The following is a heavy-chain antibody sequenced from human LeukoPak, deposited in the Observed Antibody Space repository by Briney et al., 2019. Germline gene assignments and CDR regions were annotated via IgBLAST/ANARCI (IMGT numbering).Heavy chain of an antibody. CDR1: GFTFSSYA. CDR3: AKDALGIHYYFDY. V-gene: IGHV3-23*01. D-gene: IGHD3-16*01. Sequence: GGSLRLSCAASGFTFSSYAFNWVRQAPGKGLEWVSGITMSGDSTYYADSVKGRFTISRDNSKNTLYLQMNSLRAEDTAVYYCAKDALGIHYYFDYWGQGTLVTVSS. J-gene: IGHJ4*02. CDR2: ITMSGDST.